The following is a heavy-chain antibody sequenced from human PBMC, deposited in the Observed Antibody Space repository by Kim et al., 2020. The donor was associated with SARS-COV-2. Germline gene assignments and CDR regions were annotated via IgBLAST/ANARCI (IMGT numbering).Heavy chain of an antibody. J-gene: IGHJ5*02. D-gene: IGHD3-10*01. CDR1: GGSFSGYY. V-gene: IGHV4-34*01. CDR3: ARGRFGGGVRARWSVNWFDP. CDR2: INHSGST. Sequence: SETLSLTCAVYGGSFSGYYWSWIRQPPGKGLEWIGEINHSGSTNYNPSLKSRVTISVDTSKNQFSLKLSSVTAADTAVYYCARGRFGGGVRARWSVNWFDPWGQGTLVTVSS.